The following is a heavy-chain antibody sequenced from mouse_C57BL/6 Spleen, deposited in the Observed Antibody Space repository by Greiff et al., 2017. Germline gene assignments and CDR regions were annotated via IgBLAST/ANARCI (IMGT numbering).Heavy chain of an antibody. J-gene: IGHJ4*01. CDR1: GFSLTSYG. V-gene: IGHV2-6-1*01. Sequence: VQLQESGPGLVAPSQSLSITCTVSGFSLTSYGVHWVRQPPGKGLEWLVVIWSDGSTTYNSALKSRLSISKDNSKSQVFLKMNSLQTDDTAMYYCARHEIYDGYYVPMDYWGQGTSVTVSS. D-gene: IGHD2-3*01. CDR3: ARHEIYDGYYVPMDY. CDR2: IWSDGST.